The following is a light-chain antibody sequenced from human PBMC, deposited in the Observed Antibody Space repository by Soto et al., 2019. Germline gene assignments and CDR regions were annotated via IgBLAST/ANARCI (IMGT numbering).Light chain of an antibody. V-gene: IGLV3-21*02. CDR1: NLGSKS. CDR2: DDS. CDR3: QVWDSSSDQPYV. Sequence: SYELTQPPSVSVAPGQTARITCGGNNLGSKSVHWYQQKPGQAPVLVVYDDSDLPSGIPERFSGSNSGNTATLTISRVEAGDEADYYCQVWDSSSDQPYVFGTGTKFTVL. J-gene: IGLJ1*01.